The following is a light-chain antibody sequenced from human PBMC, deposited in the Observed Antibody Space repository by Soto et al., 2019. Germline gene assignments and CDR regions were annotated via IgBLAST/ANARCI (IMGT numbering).Light chain of an antibody. CDR1: SNDIGSYNL. CDR3: CSHAGSSTYV. Sequence: ALTQSASVSGSPGQSITVSCPGTSNDIGSYNLVSWYQHHPGKAPKLLIYEVSKRPSGVSYRFSGSKSGNTASLTISGLQAEDETDYYCCSHAGSSTYVFGTGTKVTVL. CDR2: EVS. J-gene: IGLJ1*01. V-gene: IGLV2-23*02.